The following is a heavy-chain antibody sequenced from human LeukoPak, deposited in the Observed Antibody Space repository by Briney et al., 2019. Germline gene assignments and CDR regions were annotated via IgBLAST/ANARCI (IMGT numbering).Heavy chain of an antibody. D-gene: IGHD6-13*01. J-gene: IGHJ5*02. CDR1: GYTFTSYG. CDR3: ARDRSSSSRGFDP. CDR2: IIPILGIA. V-gene: IGHV1-69*04. Sequence: SVKVSCKASGYTFTSYGISWVRQAPGQGLEWMGRIIPILGIANYAQKFQGRVTITADKSTSTAYMELSSLRSEDTAVYYCARDRSSSSRGFDPWGQGTLVTVSS.